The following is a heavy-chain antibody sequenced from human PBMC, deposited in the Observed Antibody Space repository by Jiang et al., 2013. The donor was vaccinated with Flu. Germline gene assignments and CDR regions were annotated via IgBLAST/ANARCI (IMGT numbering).Heavy chain of an antibody. Sequence: LESGGGLVQPGRSLRLSCAASGFTFDDYAMHWVRQAPGKGLEWVSGISWNSGSIGYADSVKGRFTISRDNAKNSLYLQMNSLRAEDTALYYCAKAGDVVVVVWYFDLWGRGTLVTVSS. J-gene: IGHJ2*01. CDR2: ISWNSGSI. CDR3: AKAGDVVVVVWYFDL. D-gene: IGHD2-15*01. CDR1: GFTFDDYA. V-gene: IGHV3-9*01.